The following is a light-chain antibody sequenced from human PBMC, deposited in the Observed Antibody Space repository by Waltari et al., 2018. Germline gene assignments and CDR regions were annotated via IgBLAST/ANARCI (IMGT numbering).Light chain of an antibody. CDR2: GAS. CDR3: QQYDNGLGT. V-gene: IGKV3-15*01. CDR1: QSLRST. J-gene: IGKJ1*01. Sequence: ELVMTQSPSTLSVFPGERATLSCRASQSLRSTLPWYHHKPGQAPRRLIDGASTRDTGIPARVSGSGSGTEFTLTISSLESEEFAVEFCQQYDNGLGTCGQGTKVEIK.